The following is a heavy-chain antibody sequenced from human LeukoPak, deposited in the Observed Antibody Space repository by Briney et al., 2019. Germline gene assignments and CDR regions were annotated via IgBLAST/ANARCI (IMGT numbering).Heavy chain of an antibody. CDR2: IYYSGST. Sequence: SETLSLTCTISGGSISSSSYYWGWIRQPPGKGLEWIGSIYYSGSTYYNLSLKSRVTISVDTSKNQFSLKLSSVTAADTAVYYCARPYDWAFDYWGQGTLVTVSS. V-gene: IGHV4-39*01. D-gene: IGHD1-1*01. CDR3: ARPYDWAFDY. CDR1: GGSISSSSYY. J-gene: IGHJ4*02.